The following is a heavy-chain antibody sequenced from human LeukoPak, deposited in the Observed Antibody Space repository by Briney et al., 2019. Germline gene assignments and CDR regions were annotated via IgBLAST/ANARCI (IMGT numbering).Heavy chain of an antibody. CDR2: IIPILGIA. CDR3: AREYDSSGYYLGY. CDR1: GGTFSTYT. D-gene: IGHD3-22*01. Sequence: SVKVSCKASGGTFSTYTISWVRQAPGQGLEWMGRIIPILGIANYAQKFQGRVTITADKSTSTAYMELSGLRSEDTALYYCAREYDSSGYYLGYWGQGTLVTVSS. J-gene: IGHJ4*02. V-gene: IGHV1-69*04.